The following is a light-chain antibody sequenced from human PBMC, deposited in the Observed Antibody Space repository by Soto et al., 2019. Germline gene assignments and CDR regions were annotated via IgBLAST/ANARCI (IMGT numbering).Light chain of an antibody. CDR2: DVS. CDR3: SSYTSSSTLGYV. Sequence: QSVLTQPASVSGSPVQSITISCTGTSSDVGGYNYVSWYQQHPGKAPKLMIYDVSNRPSGVSNRFSGSKSGNTASLTISGLQAEDEADYYCSSYTSSSTLGYVFGTGTKVTV. J-gene: IGLJ1*01. CDR1: SSDVGGYNY. V-gene: IGLV2-14*01.